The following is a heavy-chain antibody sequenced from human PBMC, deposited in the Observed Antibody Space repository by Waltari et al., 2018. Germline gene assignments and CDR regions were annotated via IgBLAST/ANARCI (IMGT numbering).Heavy chain of an antibody. J-gene: IGHJ4*02. V-gene: IGHV6-1*01. CDR1: GDSVSSNSAA. D-gene: IGHD7-27*01. Sequence: QVQLQQSGPGLVKPSQTLSLTCAISGDSVSSNSAAVTWIRKSPSRGLDGLGKTYYRYKWYNGYAVSVKSRITVNPDTSKNQFSLHLNSVTPEDTAVYYCARNWDTSFDYWGRGTLVTVSS. CDR3: ARNWDTSFDY. CDR2: TYYRYKWYN.